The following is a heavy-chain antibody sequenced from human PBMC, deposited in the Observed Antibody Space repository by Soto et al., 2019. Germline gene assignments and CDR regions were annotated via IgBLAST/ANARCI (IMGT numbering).Heavy chain of an antibody. CDR2: IYYSGST. CDR3: ATYLRLTGTYYFNY. D-gene: IGHD1-7*01. V-gene: IGHV4-39*01. CDR1: DDSISSTNYY. J-gene: IGHJ4*02. Sequence: SETLSLTCTVSDDSISSTNYYWGWIRQPPGKGLEWIGSIYYSGSTFYNPSLKSRVTMSVDTSKNRFSLKLSSVTAADTAVYYCATYLRLTGTYYFNYWGQGTLVTVSS.